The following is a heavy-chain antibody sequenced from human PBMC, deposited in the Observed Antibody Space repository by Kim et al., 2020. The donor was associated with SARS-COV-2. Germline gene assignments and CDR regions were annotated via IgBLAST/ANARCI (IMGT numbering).Heavy chain of an antibody. J-gene: IGHJ4*03. CDR2: ST. V-gene: IGHV4-39*07. CDR3: ARAHSNYFDY. Sequence: STYYNPSLKSRVTISVDTSKNQFSLKLSSVTAADTAVYYCARAHSNYFDYWGQGTTVTVSS.